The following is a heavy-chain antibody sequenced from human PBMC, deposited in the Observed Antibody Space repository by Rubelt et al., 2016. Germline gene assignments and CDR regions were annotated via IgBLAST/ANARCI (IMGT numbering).Heavy chain of an antibody. D-gene: IGHD2-15*01. Sequence: EVQLVQSGAAVQKPGESLRISCKGSGYSFTSYWISWVRQMPGKGLAWMGRIDPSAFYTNYSPAVQGHVTISADKSISTAYLQGSSMKASETAMYYCARHISVFVVNYMDVWGKGTTVTVSS. CDR1: GYSFTSYW. CDR3: ARHISVFVVNYMDV. V-gene: IGHV5-10-1*01. J-gene: IGHJ6*03. CDR2: IDPSAFYT.